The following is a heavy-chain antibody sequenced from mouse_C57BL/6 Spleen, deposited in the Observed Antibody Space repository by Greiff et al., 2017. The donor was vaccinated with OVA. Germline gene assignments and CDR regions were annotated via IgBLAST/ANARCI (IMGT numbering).Heavy chain of an antibody. Sequence: EVQLVESGGGLVKPGGSLKLSCAASGFTFSSYAMSWVRQTPEKRLEWVATISDGGSYTYYPDNVKGRFTISRDNAKNNLYLQMSHLKSEDTAMYYCERDHYGSSWYFDVWGTGTTVTVSS. CDR3: ERDHYGSSWYFDV. CDR2: ISDGGSYT. CDR1: GFTFSSYA. V-gene: IGHV5-4*01. J-gene: IGHJ1*03. D-gene: IGHD1-1*01.